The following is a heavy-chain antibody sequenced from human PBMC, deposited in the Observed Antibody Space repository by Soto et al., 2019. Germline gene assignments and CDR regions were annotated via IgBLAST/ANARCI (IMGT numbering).Heavy chain of an antibody. CDR1: GGSISSGGYY. D-gene: IGHD3-3*01. CDR2: IYYSGST. J-gene: IGHJ6*03. Sequence: QVQLQESGPGLVKPSQTLSLTCTVSGGSISSGGYYWSWIRQHPGKGLEWIGYIYYSGSTYYNPSLKSRVTISVDTSKNQFSLKLSSVTAADTAVYYCARDILDRTIFEGYYMDVWGKGTTVTVSS. CDR3: ARDILDRTIFEGYYMDV. V-gene: IGHV4-31*03.